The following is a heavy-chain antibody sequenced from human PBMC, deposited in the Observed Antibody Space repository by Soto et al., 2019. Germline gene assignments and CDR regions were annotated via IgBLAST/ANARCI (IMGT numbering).Heavy chain of an antibody. D-gene: IGHD3-9*01. CDR2: MYSGGST. Sequence: EVQLVESGGGLVQPGGSLRLSCAASGFTVSSNYMSWVRQAPGKGLEWVYVMYSGGSTYYADSVKGRFTISRDNSNNTLYLQMNSLRAEDTAVYYCARDDILTGYYDGYWGQGTLVTVSS. V-gene: IGHV3-66*01. CDR3: ARDDILTGYYDGY. J-gene: IGHJ4*02. CDR1: GFTVSSNY.